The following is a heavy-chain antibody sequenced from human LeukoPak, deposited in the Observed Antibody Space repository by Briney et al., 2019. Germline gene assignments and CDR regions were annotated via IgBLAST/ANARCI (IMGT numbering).Heavy chain of an antibody. CDR1: GFTFSSYS. CDR3: AKVGCGSDCYPKYYFDY. V-gene: IGHV3-21*01. J-gene: IGHJ4*02. Sequence: GGSLRLSCAASGFTFSSYSMNWVRQAPGKGLEWVSSISSSSSYIYYADSVKGRFTISRDNSKNTLYLQMNSLRAEDTAVYYCAKVGCGSDCYPKYYFDYWGQGTLVTVSS. D-gene: IGHD2-21*02. CDR2: ISSSSSYI.